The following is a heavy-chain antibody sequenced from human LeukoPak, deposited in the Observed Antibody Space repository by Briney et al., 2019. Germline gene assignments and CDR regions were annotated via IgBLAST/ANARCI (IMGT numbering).Heavy chain of an antibody. CDR2: INYSGIT. D-gene: IGHD4-17*01. Sequence: SETLSLTCAVYGGSFSGYYWSWIRQPPGKGLEWIGEINYSGITKYNSSLKSRITISVDTSKNQFSLKLTSVTAADTAIYYCAAMTTVTMYSYFFDSWGQGTILTVSS. CDR1: GGSFSGYY. V-gene: IGHV4-34*01. CDR3: AAMTTVTMYSYFFDS. J-gene: IGHJ4*02.